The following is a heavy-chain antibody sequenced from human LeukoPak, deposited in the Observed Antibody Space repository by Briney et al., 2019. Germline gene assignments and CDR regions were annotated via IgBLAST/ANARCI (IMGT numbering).Heavy chain of an antibody. V-gene: IGHV1-24*01. CDR1: EYTLTELS. Sequence: ASVKVSCKVSEYTLTELSMHWVRQAPGKGLEWMGNFDPGDAETIYAQKFQGRLTMTEDRSTDTAYMELSSLRSEDTAVYYCATGKRSNDAFDIWGQGTLVTVSS. CDR3: ATGKRSNDAFDI. D-gene: IGHD1-1*01. J-gene: IGHJ3*02. CDR2: FDPGDAET.